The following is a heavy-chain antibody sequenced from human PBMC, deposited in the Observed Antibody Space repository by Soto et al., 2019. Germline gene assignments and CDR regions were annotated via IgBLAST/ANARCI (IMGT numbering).Heavy chain of an antibody. J-gene: IGHJ4*02. CDR1: GFTFSSYG. CDR3: AKDLDYDLSGMGY. V-gene: IGHV3-30*18. CDR2: ISYDGSNK. Sequence: GGSLRLSCAASGFTFSSYGMHWVRQAPGKGLEWVAVISYDGSNKYYADSVKGRFTIPRDNSKNTLYLQMNSLRAEDTAVYYCAKDLDYDLSGMGYWGQGTLVTVSS. D-gene: IGHD3-3*01.